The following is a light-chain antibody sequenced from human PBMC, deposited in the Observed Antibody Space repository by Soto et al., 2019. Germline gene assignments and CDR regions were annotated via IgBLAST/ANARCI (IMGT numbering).Light chain of an antibody. J-gene: IGLJ1*01. CDR1: SSNIGTYS. CDR2: SDN. V-gene: IGLV1-44*01. CDR3: AAWDDSLNGCV. Sequence: QSVLTQPPSASGTPGQRVTISCSGSSSNIGTYSVSWYQQFPGTAPRLLIYSDNQRPSGVPDRFSASKSGASASLAISGLQSEDEADFCCAAWDDSLNGCVFGTGTKVTVL.